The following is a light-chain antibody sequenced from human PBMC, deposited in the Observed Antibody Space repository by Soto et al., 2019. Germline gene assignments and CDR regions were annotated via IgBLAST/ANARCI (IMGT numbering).Light chain of an antibody. CDR3: QQYNSYSL. J-gene: IGKJ4*01. V-gene: IGKV1-5*01. CDR2: DVS. CDR1: QSISSW. Sequence: DIQMTQSPSTLSASVVDRVTITCRASQSISSWLAWYQQKPGKAPNLLIYDVSSLESGVSPRFSGSGSGTEFTLTISSLQPDDFATYYCQQYNSYSLFGGGTKVDIK.